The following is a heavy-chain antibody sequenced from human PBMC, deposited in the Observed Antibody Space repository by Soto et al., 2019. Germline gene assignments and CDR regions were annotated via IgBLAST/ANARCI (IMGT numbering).Heavy chain of an antibody. J-gene: IGHJ4*02. CDR1: GFTFSSYA. CDR2: ISGSGGST. Sequence: PGGSLRLSCAASGFTFSSYAMSWVRQAPGKGLEWVSAISGSGGSTYYADSVKGRFTISRDNSKNTLYLQMNSLRAEDTAVYYCVQYYYDSSGYPSGLDYWGQGTLVTVSS. CDR3: VQYYYDSSGYPSGLDY. D-gene: IGHD3-22*01. V-gene: IGHV3-23*01.